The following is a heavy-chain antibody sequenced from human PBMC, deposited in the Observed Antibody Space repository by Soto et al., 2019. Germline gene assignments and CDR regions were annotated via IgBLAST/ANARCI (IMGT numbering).Heavy chain of an antibody. Sequence: GRSLRLSCAASGFTFSSYGMPWVRQAPGKGLEWVAVIWYDGSNKYYADSVKGRFTISRDNSKNTLYLQMNSLRAEDTAVYYCARDLRPVYGPFDYYYGMDVWGQGTTVTVSS. V-gene: IGHV3-33*01. J-gene: IGHJ6*02. CDR1: GFTFSSYG. D-gene: IGHD3-10*01. CDR2: IWYDGSNK. CDR3: ARDLRPVYGPFDYYYGMDV.